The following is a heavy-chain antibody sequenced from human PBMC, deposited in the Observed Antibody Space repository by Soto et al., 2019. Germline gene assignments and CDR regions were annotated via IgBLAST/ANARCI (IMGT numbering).Heavy chain of an antibody. V-gene: IGHV3-66*01. CDR1: GFSVNNND. Sequence: GGSLRLSCATTGFSVNNNDMSWVRQAPGKGLEWVSLIYSSGSIKYADSVKGRFTISRDNSKNTLNLQMNSLRVEDTAVYYCTRAAIKGELLDYWGQGTQVTVSS. D-gene: IGHD1-26*01. J-gene: IGHJ4*02. CDR2: IYSSGSI. CDR3: TRAAIKGELLDY.